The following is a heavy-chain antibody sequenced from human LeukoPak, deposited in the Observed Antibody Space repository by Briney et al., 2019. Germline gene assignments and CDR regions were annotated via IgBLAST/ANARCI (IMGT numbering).Heavy chain of an antibody. Sequence: PGGSLRLSCAASGFTFSRSWMHWVRQAPGKGLEWVSYISGSGTTIYYADSVKGRFTISRDNAKNSLYLQMNSLRAEDTAVYYCARVPRVGDYVDYWGQGTLVTVSS. CDR2: ISGSGTTI. V-gene: IGHV3-48*04. J-gene: IGHJ4*02. CDR3: ARVPRVGDYVDY. CDR1: GFTFSRSW. D-gene: IGHD2-15*01.